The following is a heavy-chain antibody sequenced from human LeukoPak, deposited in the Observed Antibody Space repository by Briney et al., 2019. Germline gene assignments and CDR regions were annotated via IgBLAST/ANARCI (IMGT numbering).Heavy chain of an antibody. D-gene: IGHD3-22*01. J-gene: IGHJ4*02. CDR1: GGSISSYY. CDR2: IYYSGST. CDR3: ARRGGTTYYYDSSGYEGDYFDY. V-gene: IGHV4-59*08. Sequence: SETLSLTCTVSGGSISSYYWSWIRQPPGKGLEWIGYIYYSGSTNYNPSLKSRVTISVDTSKNQFSLKLSSVTAADTAVYYCARRGGTTYYYDSSGYEGDYFDYWGQGTLVTVSS.